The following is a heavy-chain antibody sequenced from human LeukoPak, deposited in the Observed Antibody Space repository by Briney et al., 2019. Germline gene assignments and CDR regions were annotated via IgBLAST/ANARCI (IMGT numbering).Heavy chain of an antibody. Sequence: PGGSLRLSCAASGFTFSSYSMNWVRQAPGKGLEWVSSISSSSSYIYYADSVKGRFTISRDNSKNTLYLQMNSLRAEDTAVYYCAKDYDSSGDYWGQGTLVTVSS. J-gene: IGHJ4*02. D-gene: IGHD3-22*01. CDR1: GFTFSSYS. CDR2: ISSSSSYI. CDR3: AKDYDSSGDY. V-gene: IGHV3-21*01.